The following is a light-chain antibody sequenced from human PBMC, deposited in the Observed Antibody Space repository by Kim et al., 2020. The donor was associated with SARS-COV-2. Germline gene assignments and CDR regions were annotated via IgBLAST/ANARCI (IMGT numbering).Light chain of an antibody. CDR1: TGAVTSGHY. Sequence: QAVVTQEPSLTVSPGGTVTLTCGSSTGAVTSGHYPYWFQQKPGQAPRTLIYDTHNKHSWTPARFSGSLLGGKAALTLSGAQPEDEAEYYCLLSYNGARVFGGGTQLTVL. V-gene: IGLV7-46*01. CDR3: LLSYNGARV. CDR2: DTH. J-gene: IGLJ3*02.